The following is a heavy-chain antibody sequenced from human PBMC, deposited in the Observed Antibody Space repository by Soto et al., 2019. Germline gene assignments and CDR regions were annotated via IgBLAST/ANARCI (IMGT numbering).Heavy chain of an antibody. Sequence: ASVKVSCKASGYTFTGYFMHWVRQAPGEGLEWMGWINSNSGATKYAPKFQGRVTMTRDTSNRTAYLELSRLTSDDTAVYYCARGGGTTLAPLPWGQGTPVT. CDR2: INSNSGAT. CDR1: GYTFTGYF. V-gene: IGHV1-2*02. D-gene: IGHD3-16*01. CDR3: ARGGGTTLAPLP. J-gene: IGHJ5*02.